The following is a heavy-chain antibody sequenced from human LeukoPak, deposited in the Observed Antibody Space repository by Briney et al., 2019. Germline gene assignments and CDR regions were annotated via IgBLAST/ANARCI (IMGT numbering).Heavy chain of an antibody. CDR1: GGSFSGYY. Sequence: SETLSLTCAVYGGSFSGYYWSWIRQPPGKGLEWIGEINHSGSTNYNPSLKSRVTISVDTSKNQFSLKLSSVTAADTAVYYCARLGRGYSFYYFDYWGQGTLVTVSS. CDR2: INHSGST. V-gene: IGHV4-34*01. J-gene: IGHJ4*02. CDR3: ARLGRGYSFYYFDY. D-gene: IGHD5-18*01.